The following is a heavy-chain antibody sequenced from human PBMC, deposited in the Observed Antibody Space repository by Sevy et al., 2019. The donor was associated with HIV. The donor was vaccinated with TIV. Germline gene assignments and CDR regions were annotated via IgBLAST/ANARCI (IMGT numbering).Heavy chain of an antibody. Sequence: GGSLRLSCAASGFTFSNAWMNWVRQAPGKGLEWVGRIKSKTDGGPTDYAAPVKGRFTISRDDSKNTLYLQMNSLKTEDTAVYYCTTDLCTNGVCLLFDYWGQGTLVTVSS. D-gene: IGHD2-8*01. CDR2: IKSKTDGGPT. CDR1: GFTFSNAW. V-gene: IGHV3-15*07. J-gene: IGHJ4*02. CDR3: TTDLCTNGVCLLFDY.